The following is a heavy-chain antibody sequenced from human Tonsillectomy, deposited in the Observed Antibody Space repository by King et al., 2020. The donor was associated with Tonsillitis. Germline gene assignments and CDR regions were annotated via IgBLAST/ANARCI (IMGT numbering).Heavy chain of an antibody. J-gene: IGHJ3*02. Sequence: VQLVESGGGLVQPGGSLRLSCVASGFTFSSYSMNWVRQAPGKGLEWVSYVSSSISTIYYADSVKGRFTITRDNANNSLYLQMNSLRAEDTAVYYCARKGSGSGGYAFDIWGQGTMVTVSS. CDR3: ARKGSGSGGYAFDI. CDR1: GFTFSSYS. CDR2: VSSSISTI. V-gene: IGHV3-48*01. D-gene: IGHD6-19*01.